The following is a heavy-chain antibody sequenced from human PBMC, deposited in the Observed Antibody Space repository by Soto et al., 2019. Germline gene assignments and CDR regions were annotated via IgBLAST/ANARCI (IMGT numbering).Heavy chain of an antibody. J-gene: IGHJ5*02. CDR3: AKGRGNSWAIDP. V-gene: IGHV3-30*18. Sequence: QVQLVESGGGVVQPGRSLRLSCAASGFTFSSYGMHWVRQAPGKGLEWVAVILCDGNNKFYADSVKGRFTISRDNSKNTLYLQMDSLRVEDTAVYYCAKGRGNSWAIDPWGQGTLVNVSS. CDR1: GFTFSSYG. CDR2: ILCDGNNK. D-gene: IGHD1-1*01.